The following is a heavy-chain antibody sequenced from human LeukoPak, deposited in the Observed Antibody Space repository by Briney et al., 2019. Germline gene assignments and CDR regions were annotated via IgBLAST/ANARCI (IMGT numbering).Heavy chain of an antibody. CDR1: GGSFSGYY. J-gene: IGHJ6*02. V-gene: IGHV4-34*01. CDR3: ARLAVVPAAISHYYYGMDV. D-gene: IGHD2-2*01. CDR2: INHSGST. Sequence: SETLSLTCAVYGGSFSGYYWSWIRQPPGKGLEWIGEINHSGSTNYNPSLKSRVTISVDTSKNQFSLKLSSVTAADTAVYYCARLAVVPAAISHYYYGMDVWGQGTTVTVSS.